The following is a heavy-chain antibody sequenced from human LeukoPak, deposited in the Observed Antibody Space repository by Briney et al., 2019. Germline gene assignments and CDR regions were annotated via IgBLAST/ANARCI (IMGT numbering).Heavy chain of an antibody. J-gene: IGHJ5*02. CDR1: GYTLTELS. CDR2: FDPEDGET. D-gene: IGHD6-13*01. V-gene: IGHV1-24*01. Sequence: ASVKVSCKVSGYTLTELSMHWVRQAPGKGLEWMGGFDPEDGETIYAQKFQGRVTMTEDTSTDTAYMELSRLRSDDTAVYYCAIDRTIAAAGTGRWFDPWGQGTLVTVSS. CDR3: AIDRTIAAAGTGRWFDP.